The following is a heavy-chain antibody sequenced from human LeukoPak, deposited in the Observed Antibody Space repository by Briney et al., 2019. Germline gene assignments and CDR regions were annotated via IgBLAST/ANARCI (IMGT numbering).Heavy chain of an antibody. Sequence: SETLSLTCTVSGDSISGYYYNWIRQPLGKGLEWIGFIHSSGTTEYIPSLRGRVTLSVATSKNQLSLKLTSVTAADTAVYYCARLTATPAGSYHYHYIHVWGKGTTVTVSS. D-gene: IGHD3-9*01. J-gene: IGHJ6*03. CDR3: ARLTATPAGSYHYHYIHV. CDR1: GDSISGYY. CDR2: IHSSGTT. V-gene: IGHV4-4*09.